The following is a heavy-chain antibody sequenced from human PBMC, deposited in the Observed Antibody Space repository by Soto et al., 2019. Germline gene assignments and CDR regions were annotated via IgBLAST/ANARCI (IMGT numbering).Heavy chain of an antibody. CDR2: IKGDGSEK. J-gene: IGHJ5*02. D-gene: IGHD1-26*01. V-gene: IGHV3-7*01. CDR1: GFMFDSRW. Sequence: EVQLGESGGGLAQPGGSLRLSCAASGFMFDSRWMSWVRQAPGKGLEWVANIKGDGSEKKYVDSVKVRFTISRDNARNTLYLQMNSLRAEDTAVYYCVRVEIGSYDLWGQGALVTVSS. CDR3: VRVEIGSYDL.